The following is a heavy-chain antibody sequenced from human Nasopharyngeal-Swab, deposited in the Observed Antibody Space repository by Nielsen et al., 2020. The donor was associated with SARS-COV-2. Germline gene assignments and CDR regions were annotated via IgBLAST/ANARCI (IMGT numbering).Heavy chain of an antibody. V-gene: IGHV3-23*01. CDR3: AKVAHKVTTGCFDY. Sequence: GESLKISCAASGFTFSSYAMSWVRQAPGKGLEWVSAISGSGGSTYYADSVKGRFTISRDNSKNTLYLQMNSLGAEDTAVYYCAKVAHKVTTGCFDYWGQGTLVTVSS. CDR2: ISGSGGST. CDR1: GFTFSSYA. J-gene: IGHJ4*02. D-gene: IGHD4-11*01.